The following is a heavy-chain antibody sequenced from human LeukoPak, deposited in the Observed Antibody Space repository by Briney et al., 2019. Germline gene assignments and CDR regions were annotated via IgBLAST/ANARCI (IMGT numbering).Heavy chain of an antibody. CDR3: ARDPSSGWFDY. D-gene: IGHD6-19*01. CDR1: GFTFSSYS. Sequence: GGSLRLSCAASGFTFSSYSMNWVRQAPGKGLEWVSSISSSSSYIYYADSVKGRFTISRDNAKNSLYLQMNSLGAEDTAVYYCARDPSSGWFDYWGQGTLVTVSS. J-gene: IGHJ4*02. CDR2: ISSSSSYI. V-gene: IGHV3-21*01.